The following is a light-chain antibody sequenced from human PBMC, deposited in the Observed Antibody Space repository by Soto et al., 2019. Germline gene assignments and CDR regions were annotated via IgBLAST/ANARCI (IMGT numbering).Light chain of an antibody. V-gene: IGKV1-39*01. CDR3: QQSYSTTWT. CDR1: QGISTY. CDR2: AAS. Sequence: IHMTQSASALSASVGNIFIITCRASQGISTYLNWYQQRAGKAPKLLIYAASSLQSGVPSRFSGSGSETHFTLTISSLQPEDFATYSCQQSYSTTWTFGQGTKVDIK. J-gene: IGKJ1*01.